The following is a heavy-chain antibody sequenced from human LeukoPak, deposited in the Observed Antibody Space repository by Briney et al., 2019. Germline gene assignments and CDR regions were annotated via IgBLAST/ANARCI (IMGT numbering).Heavy chain of an antibody. CDR2: ISSSTSNI. Sequence: GGSLRLSCAASGFTFSTYNMNWVRQAPGKGLEWISYISSSTSNIYYADSVKGRFTISRDNAKNSLYLQMNSLRVEDTAVYYCARVRGSGSYVDYWGQGNLVTVSS. V-gene: IGHV3-48*01. CDR1: GFTFSTYN. CDR3: ARVRGSGSYVDY. D-gene: IGHD3-10*01. J-gene: IGHJ4*02.